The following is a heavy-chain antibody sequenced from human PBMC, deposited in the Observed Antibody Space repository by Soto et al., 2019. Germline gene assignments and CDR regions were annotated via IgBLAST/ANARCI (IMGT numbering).Heavy chain of an antibody. J-gene: IGHJ3*02. V-gene: IGHV3-21*01. CDR3: ARDFYSGGRATTFDI. CDR2: ISSSSSYI. CDR1: GFTFSSYS. D-gene: IGHD2-15*01. Sequence: GGSLRLSCAASGFTFSSYSMNWVRQAPGKGLEWVSSISSSSSYIYYADSVKGRFTISRDNAKNSLYLQMNSLRAEDTAVYYCARDFYSGGRATTFDIWGQGTMVTVSS.